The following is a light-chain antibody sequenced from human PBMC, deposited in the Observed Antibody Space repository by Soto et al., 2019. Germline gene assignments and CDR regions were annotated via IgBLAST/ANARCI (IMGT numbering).Light chain of an antibody. Sequence: IVLTQSPGTLSLSPGERTTLSCRASQRISRYLAWYQQKPGQGPRLLIYGASSRATGTPDRFSGSGSGTDFTITINRLEPEDFALYYCQQYGSSPPTFGQGTKVEIK. J-gene: IGKJ1*01. CDR2: GAS. CDR3: QQYGSSPPT. CDR1: QRISRY. V-gene: IGKV3-20*01.